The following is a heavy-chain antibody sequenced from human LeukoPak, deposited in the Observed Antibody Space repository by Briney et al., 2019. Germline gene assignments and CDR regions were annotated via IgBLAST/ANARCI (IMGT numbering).Heavy chain of an antibody. V-gene: IGHV4-59*01. J-gene: IGHJ4*02. D-gene: IGHD3-9*01. CDR3: ARGGILTGYDFDY. Sequence: PSETLSLTCTVPGGSICSYYWSWLRQPPGRGVEWMGHLYYSGITNHNPSLKSRVTISVDTSKHRFCLKLRSVTAADTAVYYCARGGILTGYDFDYWGRGTLVTVSS. CDR2: LYYSGIT. CDR1: GGSICSYY.